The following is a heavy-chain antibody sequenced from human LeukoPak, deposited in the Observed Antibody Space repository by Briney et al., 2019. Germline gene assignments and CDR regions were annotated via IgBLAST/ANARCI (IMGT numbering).Heavy chain of an antibody. D-gene: IGHD3-22*01. V-gene: IGHV4-4*02. CDR2: IYHSGST. Sequence: PSETLSLTCAVSGGSISSSNWWSWVRQPPGKGLEWIGEIYHSGSTNYNPSLKSRVTISVDTSKNQFSLKLSSVTAADTAVYYCARDRSGYAHDAFDIWGQGTMVTVSS. CDR1: GGSISSSNW. J-gene: IGHJ3*02. CDR3: ARDRSGYAHDAFDI.